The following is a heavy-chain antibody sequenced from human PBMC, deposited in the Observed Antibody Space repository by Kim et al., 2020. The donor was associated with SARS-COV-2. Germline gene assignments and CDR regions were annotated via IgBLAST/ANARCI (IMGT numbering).Heavy chain of an antibody. D-gene: IGHD6-19*01. Sequence: SETLSLICTVSGGSISSYYWSWIRQPPGKGLEWSGYIYYSGSTNYNPSLKSRVTISVDTSKNQFSLKLSSVTAADTAVYYCARDRGWSSGWFPIDYWGQGTLVTVSS. CDR2: IYYSGST. V-gene: IGHV4-59*01. CDR3: ARDRGWSSGWFPIDY. CDR1: GGSISSYY. J-gene: IGHJ4*02.